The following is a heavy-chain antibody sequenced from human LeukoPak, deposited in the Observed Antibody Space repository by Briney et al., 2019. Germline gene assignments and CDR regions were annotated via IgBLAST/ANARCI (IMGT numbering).Heavy chain of an antibody. Sequence: GGSLRLSCAASGFIFSSYTMHWVRQAPGKGLEWVSYINRDSSSIMYADSLKGRFTIPRDNARNSVFLQMNSLRAEDAAVYYCARGKGYDAVDHWGQGTLVTVST. CDR1: GFIFSSYT. V-gene: IGHV3-21*01. CDR2: INRDSSSI. D-gene: IGHD4/OR15-4a*01. J-gene: IGHJ4*02. CDR3: ARGKGYDAVDH.